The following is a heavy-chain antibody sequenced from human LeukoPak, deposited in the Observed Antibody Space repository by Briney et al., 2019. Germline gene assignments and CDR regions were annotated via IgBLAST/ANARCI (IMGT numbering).Heavy chain of an antibody. CDR2: IWYDGSNK. Sequence: PGGSLRLSCGGSGFTFTDAWMSWVRQAPGKGLEWVAHIWYDGSNKYYADSVRGRFTISRDNSKNTLYLQMNSLRAEDTAVYYCARGHWYYDSSVWRGQGTLVTVSS. D-gene: IGHD3-22*01. J-gene: IGHJ4*02. CDR1: GFTFTDAW. CDR3: ARGHWYYDSSVW. V-gene: IGHV3-33*08.